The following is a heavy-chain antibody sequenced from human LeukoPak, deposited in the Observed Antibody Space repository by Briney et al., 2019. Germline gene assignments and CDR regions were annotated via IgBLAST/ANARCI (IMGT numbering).Heavy chain of an antibody. D-gene: IGHD6-19*01. CDR3: ARLRDNSGWYGGGVDC. CDR2: IYYSGST. Sequence: PSETLSLTCTVSGGSISSSNYYWGWIRQPPGKGLEWIGTIYYSGSTYYNPSLKSRVTISVDKSKNHFSLKLSSVTAADTAVYYCARLRDNSGWYGGGVDCWGQGTLVTVSS. J-gene: IGHJ4*02. V-gene: IGHV4-39*07. CDR1: GGSISSSNYY.